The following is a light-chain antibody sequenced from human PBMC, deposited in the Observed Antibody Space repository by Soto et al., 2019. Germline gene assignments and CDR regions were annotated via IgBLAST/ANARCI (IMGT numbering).Light chain of an antibody. CDR1: KLGHKY. Sequence: SYELTQPPSVYVSPGQTASITCSGDKLGHKYACWYQQKPGQSPVMVIYQDTRRPSGIPERFSGSNSGNTATLTISGTQAMDEADYYCQASDSNTVVFGGGTKLTVL. CDR3: QASDSNTVV. CDR2: QDT. V-gene: IGLV3-1*01. J-gene: IGLJ2*01.